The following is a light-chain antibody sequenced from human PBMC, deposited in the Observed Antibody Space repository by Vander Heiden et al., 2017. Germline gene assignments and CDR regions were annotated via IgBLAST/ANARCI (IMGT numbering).Light chain of an antibody. CDR3: SSYTSSSAYV. CDR1: SSDVGGYIY. Sequence: QSALTQPASVSGSPGQSITISCTGPSSDVGGYIYVSWYQQHPGKPPNLMIYAFSTRPSVFSPRFSGSTSGNTASLTISGLQAEDEADYYCSSYTSSSAYVFGTGTKVTVL. CDR2: AFS. V-gene: IGLV2-14*01. J-gene: IGLJ1*01.